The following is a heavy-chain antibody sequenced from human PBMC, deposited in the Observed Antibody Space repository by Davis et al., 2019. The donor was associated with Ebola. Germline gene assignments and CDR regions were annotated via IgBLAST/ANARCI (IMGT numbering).Heavy chain of an antibody. J-gene: IGHJ4*02. Sequence: SETLSLTCTVSGGSINNFYWSWVRQPAGKGLEWIGRIYATGSTNYNPSLKSRVTMSVDTSKNQFSLKVRSVTAADTAVYYCARDRHDTSGYGFWGPGTLVTVSS. V-gene: IGHV4-4*07. CDR1: GGSINNFY. CDR2: IYATGST. D-gene: IGHD3-22*01. CDR3: ARDRHDTSGYGF.